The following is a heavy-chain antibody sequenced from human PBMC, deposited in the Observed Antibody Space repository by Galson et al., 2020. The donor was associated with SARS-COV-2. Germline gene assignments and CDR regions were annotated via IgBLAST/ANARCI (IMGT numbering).Heavy chain of an antibody. CDR3: ASEGVYYDSSGYYALDYGMDV. CDR2: IYYSGST. J-gene: IGHJ6*02. Sequence: SATLSLTCTVSGGSISSGGYYWSWIRQHPGKGLEWIGYIYYSGSTYYNPSLKSRVTISVDTSKNQFSLKLSSVTAADTAVYYCASEGVYYDSSGYYALDYGMDVWGQGTTVTVSS. V-gene: IGHV4-31*03. CDR1: GGSISSGGYY. D-gene: IGHD3-22*01.